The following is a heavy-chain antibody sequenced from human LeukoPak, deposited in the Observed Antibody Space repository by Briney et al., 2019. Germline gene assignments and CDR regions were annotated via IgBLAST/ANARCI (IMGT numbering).Heavy chain of an antibody. J-gene: IGHJ5*02. CDR2: INPNSGGT. Sequence: ASVKVSCKASGYTFTGYYMHWVRQAPGQGPEWMGWINPNSGGTNYAQKFQGRVTMTRDTSISTAYMELSRLRSDDTAVYYCARDHSSWYNWFDPWGQGTLVTVSS. CDR3: ARDHSSWYNWFDP. CDR1: GYTFTGYY. D-gene: IGHD6-13*01. V-gene: IGHV1-2*02.